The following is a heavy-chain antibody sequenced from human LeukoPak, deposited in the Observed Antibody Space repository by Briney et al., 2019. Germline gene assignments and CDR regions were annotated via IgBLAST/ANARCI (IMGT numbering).Heavy chain of an antibody. CDR1: GFTFSSYA. Sequence: GGSLRLSCAASGFTFSSYAMSWVRQAPGKGLEWVAFIRYDGSNKYYADSVKGRFTISRDNSKNTLYLQMHSLRAEDTAVYYCAKDWVTIFGVVKDYYYYYMDVWGKGTTVTVSS. CDR2: IRYDGSNK. D-gene: IGHD3-3*01. V-gene: IGHV3-30*02. CDR3: AKDWVTIFGVVKDYYYYYMDV. J-gene: IGHJ6*03.